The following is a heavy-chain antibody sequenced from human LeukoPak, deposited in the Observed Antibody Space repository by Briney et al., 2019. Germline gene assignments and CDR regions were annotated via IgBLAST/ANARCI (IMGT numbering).Heavy chain of an antibody. Sequence: SXRLXCAXSGFTXXSYWMHWVRQAPGKGLVWVSRINSDGSSTSYADSVKGRFTISRDNAKNTLYLQMNSLRAEDTAVYYCARDRRYYDSSGYCTLFDYWGQGTLVTVSS. J-gene: IGHJ4*02. CDR2: INSDGSST. V-gene: IGHV3-74*01. CDR3: ARDRRYYDSSGYCTLFDY. D-gene: IGHD3-22*01. CDR1: GFTXXSYW.